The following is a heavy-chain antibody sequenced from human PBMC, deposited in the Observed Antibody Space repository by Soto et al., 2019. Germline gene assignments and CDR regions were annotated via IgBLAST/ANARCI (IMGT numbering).Heavy chain of an antibody. Sequence: EVQLVESGGGLVQPGGSLRLSCAASGFTFRNYWMSWVRQAPGKGLEWVANMNQYGGGENYADSVKGRFTVSRDNARNSLYLQMRSLHDEDTAVYYGARWSCDSRCSRDWYFDLWGRGPLVTVSS. CDR2: MNQYGGGE. D-gene: IGHD2-15*01. J-gene: IGHJ2*01. CDR3: ARWSCDSRCSRDWYFDL. CDR1: GFTFRNYW. V-gene: IGHV3-7*01.